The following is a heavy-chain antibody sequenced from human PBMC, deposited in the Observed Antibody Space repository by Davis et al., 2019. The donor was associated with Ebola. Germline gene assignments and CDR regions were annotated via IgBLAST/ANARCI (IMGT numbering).Heavy chain of an antibody. V-gene: IGHV3-30*03. CDR3: ARDAPLDY. CDR2: ISYDGSNK. J-gene: IGHJ4*02. CDR1: GFTFSSYG. Sequence: GESLKISCAASGFTFSSYGMHWVRQAPGKGLEWVAVISYDGSNKYYADSVKGRFTISRDNSKNTLYLQMNSLRAEDTAVYYCARDAPLDYWGQGTLVTVSS.